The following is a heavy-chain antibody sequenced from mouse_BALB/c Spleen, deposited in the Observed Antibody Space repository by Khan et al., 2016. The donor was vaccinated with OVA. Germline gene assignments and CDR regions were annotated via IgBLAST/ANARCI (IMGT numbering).Heavy chain of an antibody. CDR2: INPYNGGT. CDR1: GYSFTDYT. CDR3: VRSASYGDYVEAWFAY. D-gene: IGHD2-13*01. V-gene: IGHV1-37*01. Sequence: EVQLQQSGPELVKPGASMKISCKTSGYSFTDYTMNWVKQSHVKNLEWIGLINPYNGGTAYNQKFRGKATLTVDKSSNTAYMELLSLTSEDSAVYYCVRSASYGDYVEAWFAYWGQGTLVTVSA. J-gene: IGHJ3*01.